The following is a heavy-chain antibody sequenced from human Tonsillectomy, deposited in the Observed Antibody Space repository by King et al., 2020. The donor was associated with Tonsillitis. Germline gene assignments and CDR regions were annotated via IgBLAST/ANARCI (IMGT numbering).Heavy chain of an antibody. CDR3: ARASVVLRYFDL. CDR1: GFTFSSYW. CDR2: INSDGSST. Sequence: VQLVESGGGLVQPGGSLRLSCAASGFTFSSYWMHWVRQAPGKGLVWVSRINSDGSSTSYADSVKGRFTISRDNAKNTLYLQMNSLRAEDTAVYYCARASVVLRYFDLWGRGTLVTVSS. D-gene: IGHD2-15*01. J-gene: IGHJ2*01. V-gene: IGHV3-74*01.